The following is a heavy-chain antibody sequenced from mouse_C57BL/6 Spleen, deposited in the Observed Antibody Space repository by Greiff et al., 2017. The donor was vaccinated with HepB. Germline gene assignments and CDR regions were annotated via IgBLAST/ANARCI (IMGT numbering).Heavy chain of an antibody. J-gene: IGHJ3*01. Sequence: VQLQQSGPELVKPGASVKISCKASGYSFTGYYMNWVKQSPEKSLEWIGEINPSTGGTTYNQKFKAKATLTVDKSSSTAYMQLKSLTSEDSAVYYCASLVYGYDGGAWFAYWGQGTLVTVSA. V-gene: IGHV1-42*01. CDR1: GYSFTGYY. D-gene: IGHD2-2*01. CDR3: ASLVYGYDGGAWFAY. CDR2: INPSTGGT.